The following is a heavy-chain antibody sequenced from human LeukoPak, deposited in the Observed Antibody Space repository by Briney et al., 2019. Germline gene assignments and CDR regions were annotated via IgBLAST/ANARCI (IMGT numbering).Heavy chain of an antibody. J-gene: IGHJ4*02. CDR1: GFTFRTYW. V-gene: IGHV3-74*03. Sequence: GDSLRLSCEVSGFTFRTYWMHWVRQAPGKGQVWVSYINSDGTGTMYAGSVKGRFTVSRDNAKNTLYLQMNSLRAEDTAVYYCAKSPRTIDSGSYSKAGGYWGQGTLVTVSS. CDR3: AKSPRTIDSGSYSKAGGY. CDR2: INSDGTGT. D-gene: IGHD1-26*01.